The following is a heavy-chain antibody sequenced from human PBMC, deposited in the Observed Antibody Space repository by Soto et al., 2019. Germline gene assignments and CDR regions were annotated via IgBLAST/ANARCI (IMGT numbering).Heavy chain of an antibody. J-gene: IGHJ6*02. Sequence: GGSLRLSCAASGFTFCSYGMHWVRQAPGKGLEWVAVISYDGSNKYYADSVKGRFTISRDNSKNTLYLQMNSLRAEDAAVYYCAKDLGYCSGGSCYSGIYYYGMDVWGQGTTVTVSS. D-gene: IGHD2-15*01. V-gene: IGHV3-30*18. CDR1: GFTFCSYG. CDR2: ISYDGSNK. CDR3: AKDLGYCSGGSCYSGIYYYGMDV.